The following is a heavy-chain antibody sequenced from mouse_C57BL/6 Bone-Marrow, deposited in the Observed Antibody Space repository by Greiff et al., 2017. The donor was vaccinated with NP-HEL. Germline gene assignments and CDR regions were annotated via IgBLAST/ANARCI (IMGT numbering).Heavy chain of an antibody. CDR2: ISYDGSN. CDR1: GYSITSGYY. Sequence: EVKLMESGPGLVKPSQSLSLTCSVTGYSITSGYYWNWIRQFPGNKLEWMGYISYDGSNNYNPSLKNRISITRDTSKNQFFLKLNSVTTEDTATYYCAREYYSNPYYYAMDYWGQGTSVTVSS. D-gene: IGHD2-5*01. J-gene: IGHJ4*01. CDR3: AREYYSNPYYYAMDY. V-gene: IGHV3-6*01.